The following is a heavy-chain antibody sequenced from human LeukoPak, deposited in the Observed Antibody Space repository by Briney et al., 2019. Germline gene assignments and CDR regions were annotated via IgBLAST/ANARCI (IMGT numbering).Heavy chain of an antibody. J-gene: IGHJ4*02. Sequence: ASVKVSCKASGYTFTSYYMHWVRQAPGQGLEWMGIINPSGGSTSYAQKFQGRVTMTRDTSTSTVYMELSSLRSEDTAVYYCAREWFGELGDTLYHFDYWGQGTLVTVSS. CDR3: AREWFGELGDTLYHFDY. CDR2: INPSGGST. D-gene: IGHD3-10*01. V-gene: IGHV1-46*01. CDR1: GYTFTSYY.